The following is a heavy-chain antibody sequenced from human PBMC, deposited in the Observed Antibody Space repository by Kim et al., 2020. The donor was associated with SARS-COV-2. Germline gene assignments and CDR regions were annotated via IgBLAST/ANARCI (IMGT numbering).Heavy chain of an antibody. CDR2: ISSSSSYI. D-gene: IGHD3-10*01. CDR3: ARADRDGSGSSNYYYYGMDV. V-gene: IGHV3-21*01. CDR1: GFTFSSYS. Sequence: GGSLRLSCAASGFTFSSYSMNWVRQAPGKGLEWVSSISSSSSYIYYADSVKGRFTISRDNAKNSLYLQMNSLRAEDTAVYYCARADRDGSGSSNYYYYGMDVWGQGTTVTVSS. J-gene: IGHJ6*02.